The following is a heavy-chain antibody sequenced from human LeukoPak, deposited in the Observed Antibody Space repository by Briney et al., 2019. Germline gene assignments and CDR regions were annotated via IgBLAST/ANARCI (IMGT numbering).Heavy chain of an antibody. CDR2: IGDSGKTL. J-gene: IGHJ4*02. Sequence: GGSLRLSCVGSGFIFSNYEMNWVRQAPGKGLEWLSYIGDSGKTLHYADSVKGRFTISRNNAGNSLYLQMNNLRAEDTAVYYCSRERNDRRYSRDYYFDYWGQGMLVAVSS. V-gene: IGHV3-48*03. CDR3: SRERNDRRYSRDYYFDY. CDR1: GFIFSNYE. D-gene: IGHD3-22*01.